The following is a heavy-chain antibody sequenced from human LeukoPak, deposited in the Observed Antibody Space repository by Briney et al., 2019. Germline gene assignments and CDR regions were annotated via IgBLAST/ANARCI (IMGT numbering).Heavy chain of an antibody. Sequence: GGSLRLSCAASGFTFTNAWMSWVRQAPGKGLEWVGRIKSRSDGGTTEYGAPVKGRFTISRDDSKNTLYLQMNSLKAEDTAVYYCTTDAGYNSRWYNWWGQGTLVTVSS. CDR1: GFTFTNAW. V-gene: IGHV3-15*01. J-gene: IGHJ4*02. CDR3: TTDAGYNSRWYNW. CDR2: IKSRSDGGTT. D-gene: IGHD6-13*01.